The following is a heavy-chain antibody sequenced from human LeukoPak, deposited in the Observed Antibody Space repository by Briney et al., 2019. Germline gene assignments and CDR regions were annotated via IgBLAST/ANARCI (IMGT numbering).Heavy chain of an antibody. Sequence: GASVKVSCKASGYTFTGYYMHWVRQAPGQGLEWMGWINPNSGGTNYAQKFQGRVTMTRDTSISTAYMELSRLKASDTAMYYCARRISSSSETEAYYYGMDVWGQGTTVTVSS. CDR3: ARRISSSSETEAYYYGMDV. CDR1: GYTFTGYY. D-gene: IGHD6-6*01. CDR2: INPNSGGT. J-gene: IGHJ6*02. V-gene: IGHV1-2*02.